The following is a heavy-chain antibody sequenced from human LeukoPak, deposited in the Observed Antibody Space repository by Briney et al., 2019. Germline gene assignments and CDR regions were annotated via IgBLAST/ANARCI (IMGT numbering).Heavy chain of an antibody. V-gene: IGHV3-21*01. CDR2: ISSSSSYI. CDR1: GFTFSSYS. D-gene: IGHD3-10*02. CDR3: ARVITMLWDAFDI. J-gene: IGHJ3*02. Sequence: PGGSLRLSCAASGFTFSSYSMNWVRQAPGKGLEWVSSISSSSSYIYYADSVKGRFTISRDNAKNSLYLQMNSLRAEDTAVYYCARVITMLWDAFDIWGQGTMVTVSS.